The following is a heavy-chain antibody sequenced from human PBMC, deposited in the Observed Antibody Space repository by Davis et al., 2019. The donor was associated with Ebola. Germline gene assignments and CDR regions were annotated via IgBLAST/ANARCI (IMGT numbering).Heavy chain of an antibody. D-gene: IGHD5-18*01. Sequence: MPSETLSLTCTVSGGSISSGGYYWSWIRQPPGKGLEWIGYIYYSGSTSYNPSLGSRVTISLDTSKNQFSLKLSSVTAADTAVYYCARCSGTAMTPWGQGTLVTVSS. V-gene: IGHV4-31*03. CDR1: GGSISSGGYY. J-gene: IGHJ4*02. CDR2: IYYSGST. CDR3: ARCSGTAMTP.